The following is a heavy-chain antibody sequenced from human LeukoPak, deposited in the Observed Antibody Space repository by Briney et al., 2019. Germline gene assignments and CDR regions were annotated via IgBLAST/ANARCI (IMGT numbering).Heavy chain of an antibody. D-gene: IGHD2-2*01. Sequence: SETLSLTCAVYGGSFSGYYWSWIRQPPGKGLEWIGEINHSGSTNYNPSLKSRVTIPVDTSKNQFSLKLSSVTAADTAVFYCARGRNPVVVPAAPTNYFDYWGQGTLVTVSS. CDR2: INHSGST. CDR1: GGSFSGYY. V-gene: IGHV4-34*01. J-gene: IGHJ4*02. CDR3: ARGRNPVVVPAAPTNYFDY.